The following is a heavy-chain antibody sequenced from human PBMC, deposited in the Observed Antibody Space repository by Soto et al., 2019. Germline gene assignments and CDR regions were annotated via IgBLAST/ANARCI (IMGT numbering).Heavy chain of an antibody. Sequence: QVQLVQSGAEVKKPGASVRVSCKASGYTITCCAMHWVRQAPGQRPEWMGWINAGDGDTKYSQNFQGRLTIIRDTSANTAYMELSSLRSEDTAVYYCERDGEEKAAAEMVYWGQGTLVTVSS. V-gene: IGHV1-3*01. J-gene: IGHJ4*02. CDR3: ERDGEEKAAAEMVY. D-gene: IGHD6-13*01. CDR1: GYTITCCA. CDR2: INAGDGDT.